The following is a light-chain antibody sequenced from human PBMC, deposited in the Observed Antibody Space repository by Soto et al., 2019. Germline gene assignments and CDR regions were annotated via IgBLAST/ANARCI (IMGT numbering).Light chain of an antibody. J-gene: IGLJ2*01. CDR1: TGAVTSGHY. CDR3: LLSYSGAHVV. CDR2: DTS. V-gene: IGLV7-46*01. Sequence: QAVVTQEPSLTVSPGGTVTLTGGSSTGAVTSGHYPYWFQQKPGQAPRTLIYDTSSKHSWTPARFSGSLLGGKAALTLSGAQPEDEAEYYCLLSYSGAHVVFGGGTKLTVL.